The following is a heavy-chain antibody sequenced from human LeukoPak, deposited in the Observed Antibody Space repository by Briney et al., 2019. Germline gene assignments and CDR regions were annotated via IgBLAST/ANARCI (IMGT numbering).Heavy chain of an antibody. CDR3: AREGYSYGEFDY. CDR1: GFTFSSYA. V-gene: IGHV4-34*01. CDR2: INHSGST. D-gene: IGHD5-18*01. J-gene: IGHJ4*02. Sequence: GSLRLSCAASGFTFSSYAMSWVRQPPGKGLEWIGEINHSGSTNYNPSLKSRVTISVDTSKNQFSLKLSSVTAADTAVYYCAREGYSYGEFDYWGQGTLVTVSS.